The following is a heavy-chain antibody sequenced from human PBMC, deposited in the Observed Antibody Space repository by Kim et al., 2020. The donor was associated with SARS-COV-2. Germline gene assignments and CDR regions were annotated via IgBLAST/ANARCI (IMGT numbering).Heavy chain of an antibody. D-gene: IGHD2-2*01. Sequence: GGSLRLSCAASEFTVSTYWMYWVRQAPGKGLVWVSRISSSGNSTNYADSVKGRFTISRDNAKNTLYLQMNSLRAEDTAVYYCARASSTSCPCYYMDVWGKGTAVTVSS. J-gene: IGHJ6*03. CDR2: ISSSGNST. CDR3: ARASSTSCPCYYMDV. CDR1: EFTVSTYW. V-gene: IGHV3-74*01.